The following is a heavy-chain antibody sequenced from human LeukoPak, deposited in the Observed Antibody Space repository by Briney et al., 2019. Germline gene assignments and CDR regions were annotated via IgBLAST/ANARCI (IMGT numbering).Heavy chain of an antibody. V-gene: IGHV4-39*01. CDR2: MYYSGST. CDR3: ASRIAARPFDY. CDR1: GGSISSDSYY. Sequence: SETLSLTCSVSGGSISSDSYYWSWIRQPPGKGLEWIGDMYYSGSTYYNPSLKSRVTISIDTSKNQFSLRLSSVIVADTAVYYCASRIAARPFDYWGQGTLVTVSS. D-gene: IGHD6-6*01. J-gene: IGHJ4*02.